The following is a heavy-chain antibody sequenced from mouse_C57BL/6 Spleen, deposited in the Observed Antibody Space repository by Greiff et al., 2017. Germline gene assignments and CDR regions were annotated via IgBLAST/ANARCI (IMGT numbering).Heavy chain of an antibody. D-gene: IGHD1-1*01. J-gene: IGHJ1*03. V-gene: IGHV1-15*01. Sequence: VKLQESGAELVRPGASVTLSCKASGYTFTDYEMHWVKQTPVHGLEWIGAIDPETGGTAYNQKFKGKAILTADKSSSTAYMELRSLTSEDSAVYYCTRPYYNSSSYGYFDVWGTGATVTVSS. CDR2: IDPETGGT. CDR1: GYTFTDYE. CDR3: TRPYYNSSSYGYFDV.